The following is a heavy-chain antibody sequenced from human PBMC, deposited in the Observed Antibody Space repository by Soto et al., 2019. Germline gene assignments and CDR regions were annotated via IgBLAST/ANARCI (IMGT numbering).Heavy chain of an antibody. D-gene: IGHD1-1*01. CDR3: ARQLATGTTAPSYYYYYMDV. CDR2: IYPGVSDT. Sequence: GESLKISCKGSGYSFTSYWIGWVRQMPGKGLEWMGIIYPGVSDTRYSPSFQGQVTISAAKSISTAYLQWSSLKASETAMYYCARQLATGTTAPSYYYYYMDVWGKGTTVTVSS. CDR1: GYSFTSYW. J-gene: IGHJ6*03. V-gene: IGHV5-51*01.